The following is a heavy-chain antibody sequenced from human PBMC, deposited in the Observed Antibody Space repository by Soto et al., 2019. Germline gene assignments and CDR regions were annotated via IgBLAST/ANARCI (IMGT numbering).Heavy chain of an antibody. CDR2: IYYSGST. CDR3: ERDLGGISSNSGSYNGMDV. CDR1: GGSISSRGYY. Sequence: SETLSLTCTVSGGSISSRGYYWGWIRQDPGKGLEWIGYIYYSGSTYYNPSLRSQVTMSVDTSKNQFSLELRSVTAADTAVYYCERDLGGISSNSGSYNGMDVWGQGTTVTVSS. V-gene: IGHV4-31*01. J-gene: IGHJ6*02. D-gene: IGHD3-10*01.